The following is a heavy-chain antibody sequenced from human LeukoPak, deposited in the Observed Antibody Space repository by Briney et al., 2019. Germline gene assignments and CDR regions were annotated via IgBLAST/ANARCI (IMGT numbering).Heavy chain of an antibody. CDR1: GGTFSSYA. J-gene: IGHJ6*04. Sequence: SVKVSCKASGGTFSSYAISWVRQAPGQGLEWMGGIIPTFGTANYAQKFQGRVTITADESTSTAYMELSSLRSEDTAVYYCARVSGYCSSTSCRDYYYYYGMDVWGKGTTVTVSS. D-gene: IGHD2-2*01. CDR2: IIPTFGTA. CDR3: ARVSGYCSSTSCRDYYYYYGMDV. V-gene: IGHV1-69*13.